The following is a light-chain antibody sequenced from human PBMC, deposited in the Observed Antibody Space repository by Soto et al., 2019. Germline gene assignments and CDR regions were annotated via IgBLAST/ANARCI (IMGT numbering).Light chain of an antibody. Sequence: EIVMTQSPANLSVSPGERATLSCRASQSVSSNLAWYQQKPGQAPRLRIYGASTRTTGIPARFSGSESSTEFTLTISSLQSEDFAFYYCQQRSNWPRWTFAQGTKVDIK. V-gene: IGKV3-15*01. CDR2: GAS. CDR1: QSVSSN. J-gene: IGKJ1*01. CDR3: QQRSNWPRWT.